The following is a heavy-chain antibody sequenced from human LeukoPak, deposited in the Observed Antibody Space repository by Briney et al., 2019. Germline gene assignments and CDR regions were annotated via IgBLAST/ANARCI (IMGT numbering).Heavy chain of an antibody. CDR3: ARAPIVVVTAIREGDWYFDL. V-gene: IGHV4-59*01. Sequence: SETLSLTCTVSGGSISSYYWSWIRQPPGKGLEWIGYIYYSGSTNYNPSLKSRVTISVDTSKNQFSLKLSSVTAADTAVYYCARAPIVVVTAIREGDWYFDLWGRGTLVTVSS. CDR2: IYYSGST. CDR1: GGSISSYY. D-gene: IGHD2-21*02. J-gene: IGHJ2*01.